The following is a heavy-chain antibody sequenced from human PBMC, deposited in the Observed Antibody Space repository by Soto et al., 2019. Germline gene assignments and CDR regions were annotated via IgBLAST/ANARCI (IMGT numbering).Heavy chain of an antibody. J-gene: IGHJ4*02. Sequence: PGGSLRLSCVASGFTFRTYWMHWVRQAPGEGLMWVSRISSDGATIHYADSVRGRFTISRDNAKNTLFLQMNSLRVEDTAIYYCARDQTRTGPTTVDYWGQGTLVTV. CDR1: GFTFRTYW. CDR2: ISSDGATI. CDR3: ARDQTRTGPTTVDY. D-gene: IGHD1-1*01. V-gene: IGHV3-74*01.